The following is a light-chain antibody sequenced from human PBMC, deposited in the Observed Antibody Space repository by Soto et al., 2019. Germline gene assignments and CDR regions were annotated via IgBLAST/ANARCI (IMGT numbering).Light chain of an antibody. J-gene: IGLJ7*01. Sequence: QSALTQPPSASGSPGQSVSISGTGTGSDVGGYDYVSGYQQRPDKPPKLIIYEVDKRPSGVPVRFSGSTSGNSAYLTVSGLQTEDEADYYCSSYAGRNYAVFGRGTQLTVL. CDR3: SSYAGRNYAV. CDR1: GSDVGGYDY. CDR2: EVD. V-gene: IGLV2-8*01.